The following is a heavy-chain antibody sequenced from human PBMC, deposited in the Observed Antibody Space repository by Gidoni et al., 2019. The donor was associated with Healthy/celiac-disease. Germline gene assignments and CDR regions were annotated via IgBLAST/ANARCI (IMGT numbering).Heavy chain of an antibody. CDR3: ARHYCGGDCSSLGYWFDP. V-gene: IGHV1-2*02. CDR2: INPNSGGT. J-gene: IGHJ5*02. CDR1: GYTFTGYY. D-gene: IGHD2-21*01. Sequence: QVQLVQSGAEVKKPGAAVKVSCKASGYTFTGYYMHWVRQAPGKGLSWMGWINPNSGGTNYAQKFQGRVTMTRDTSISTAYMELSRLRSDDTAVYYCARHYCGGDCSSLGYWFDPWGQGTLVTVSS.